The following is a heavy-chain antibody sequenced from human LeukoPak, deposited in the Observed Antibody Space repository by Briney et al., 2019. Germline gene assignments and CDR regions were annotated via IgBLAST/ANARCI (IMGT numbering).Heavy chain of an antibody. CDR3: ARTFAAGDAFDI. V-gene: IGHV1-46*01. D-gene: IGHD6-25*01. CDR1: GGTFSSYA. CDR2: INPSGGST. Sequence: ASVKVSCKASGGTFSSYAISWVRQAPGQGLEWMGIINPSGGSTSYAQKFQGRVTMTRDMSTSTVYMELSSLRSEDTAVYYCARTFAAGDAFDIWGQGTMVTVSS. J-gene: IGHJ3*02.